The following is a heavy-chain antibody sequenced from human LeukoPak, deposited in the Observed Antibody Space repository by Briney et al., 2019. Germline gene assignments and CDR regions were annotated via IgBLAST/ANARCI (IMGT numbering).Heavy chain of an antibody. V-gene: IGHV1-2*02. CDR2: INPNSGGT. CDR3: ARDRTGIAALSDWFDP. CDR1: GYTFTGYY. J-gene: IGHJ5*02. Sequence: ASVKVSCKASGYTFTGYYMHWVRQAPGQGLERMGWINPNSGGTNYAQKFQGRVTITADKSTSTAYMELSSLRSEDTAVYYCARDRTGIAALSDWFDPWGQGTLVTVSS. D-gene: IGHD6-13*01.